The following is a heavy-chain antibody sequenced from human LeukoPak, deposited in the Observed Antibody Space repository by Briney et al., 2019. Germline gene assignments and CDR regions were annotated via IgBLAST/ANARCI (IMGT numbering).Heavy chain of an antibody. Sequence: SETLSLTCAGYGVSFSGYYWSWIRQPPGKGLEWIGEINHSGSTNYNPSLKSRVTISVDTSKNQFSLKLSSVTAADTAVYYCARGLTGTWNYYMDVWGKGTTVTVSS. J-gene: IGHJ6*03. CDR3: ARGLTGTWNYYMDV. D-gene: IGHD1-7*01. V-gene: IGHV4-34*01. CDR2: INHSGST. CDR1: GVSFSGYY.